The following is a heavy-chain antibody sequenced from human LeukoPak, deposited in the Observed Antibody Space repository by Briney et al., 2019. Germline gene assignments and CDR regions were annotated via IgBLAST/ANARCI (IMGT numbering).Heavy chain of an antibody. CDR3: ARNTAYYYASGYYYMDV. CDR2: INHSGST. D-gene: IGHD3-10*01. CDR1: GGSISSYY. Sequence: PDTLSLTCSVSGGSISSYYWSWIRQPPGKGLEWIGKINHSGSTNYNPSLKSRVTISVDTSKNHFSLNLSSVTAADTAVYYCARNTAYYYASGYYYMDVWGKGTTVTVSS. J-gene: IGHJ6*03. V-gene: IGHV4-34*01.